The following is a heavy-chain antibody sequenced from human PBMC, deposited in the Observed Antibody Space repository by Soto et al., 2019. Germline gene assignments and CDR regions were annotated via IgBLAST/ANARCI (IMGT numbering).Heavy chain of an antibody. V-gene: IGHV1-69*06. J-gene: IGHJ4*02. Sequence: SVKVSCKASGGTFSSYSISWVLQAPGQGLEWMGGIIPIFGTANYAQKFQGRVTITADKSTSTAYMELSSLRSEDTAVYYCAREDGIAAAGPYYFDYWGQGTLVTVSS. CDR1: GGTFSSYS. D-gene: IGHD6-13*01. CDR3: AREDGIAAAGPYYFDY. CDR2: IIPIFGTA.